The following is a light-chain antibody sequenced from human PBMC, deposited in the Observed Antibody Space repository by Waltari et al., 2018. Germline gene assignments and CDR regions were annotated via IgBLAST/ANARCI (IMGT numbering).Light chain of an antibody. CDR3: ATWDDSLSGPV. V-gene: IGLV1-44*01. CDR1: SSNLGGNT. CDR2: NGK. Sequence: QSVLTQPPSVSGAPGQRVTIPGSGSSSNLGGNTVNWYQQLPGRAPKLLIYNGKRRPSGVPDRFSESKSGTSDSLAITGLQSEDEADYYCATWDDSLSGPVFGGGTKLTVL. J-gene: IGLJ3*02.